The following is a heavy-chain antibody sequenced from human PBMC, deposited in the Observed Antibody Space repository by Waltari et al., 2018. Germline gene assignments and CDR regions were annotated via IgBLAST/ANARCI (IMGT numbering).Heavy chain of an antibody. CDR3: ARVTRCSGGSCYPYYYFDY. J-gene: IGHJ4*02. D-gene: IGHD2-15*01. CDR1: GGSISSGDYY. Sequence: QVQLQESGPGLVKPSQTLSLTCTVSGGSISSGDYYWSWISQPPGKGLEWIGYIYYSGSTYYNPSLKGRVTISVDTSKNQCSLKLSSVTAADTAVYYCARVTRCSGGSCYPYYYFDYWGQGTLVTVSS. CDR2: IYYSGST. V-gene: IGHV4-30-4*08.